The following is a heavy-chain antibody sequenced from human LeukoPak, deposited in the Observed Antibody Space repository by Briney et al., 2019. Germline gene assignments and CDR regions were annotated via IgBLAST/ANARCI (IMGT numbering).Heavy chain of an antibody. V-gene: IGHV1-18*04. J-gene: IGHJ6*04. CDR2: ISAYNGNT. CDR3: ARVRAATYYYYGMDV. D-gene: IGHD2-15*01. Sequence: ASVKVSCKASGYTFTSYGISWVRQAPGQGLEWMGWISAYNGNTNYAQKLQGRVTMTTDTSTSTAYMELRSLRSDDTAVYYCARVRAATYYYYGMDVWGKGTTVTVSS. CDR1: GYTFTSYG.